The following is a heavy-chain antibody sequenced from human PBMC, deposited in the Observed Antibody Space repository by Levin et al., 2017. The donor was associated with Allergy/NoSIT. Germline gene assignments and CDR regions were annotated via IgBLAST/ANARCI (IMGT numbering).Heavy chain of an antibody. V-gene: IGHV3-30*04. Sequence: GESLKISCAASGFTFSSYSLHWVRHAPGKGLEWVAAISYDGSNKYYADSVKARFTISRDNSKNTLYLQMNILRPEDTSIYYCARDPRIYGGNSVIWYFDLWGRGTLVTVSS. D-gene: IGHD4-23*01. CDR2: ISYDGSNK. CDR1: GFTFSSYS. J-gene: IGHJ2*01. CDR3: ARDPRIYGGNSVIWYFDL.